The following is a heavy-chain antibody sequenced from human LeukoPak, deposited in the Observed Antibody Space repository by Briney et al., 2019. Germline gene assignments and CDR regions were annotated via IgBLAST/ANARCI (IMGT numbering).Heavy chain of an antibody. CDR2: IYSGGRT. CDR3: ARVEGSGSYYYSFNY. V-gene: IGHV3-66*01. J-gene: IGHJ4*02. CDR1: GFTVSSNY. Sequence: PGGSLRLSCAASGFTVSSNYMSWVRQAPGKGLEWASVIYSGGRTYYADSVKGRFTISRDNSKNTLYLQMNSLRAEDTAVYYCARVEGSGSYYYSFNYWGQGTLVTVSS. D-gene: IGHD3-10*01.